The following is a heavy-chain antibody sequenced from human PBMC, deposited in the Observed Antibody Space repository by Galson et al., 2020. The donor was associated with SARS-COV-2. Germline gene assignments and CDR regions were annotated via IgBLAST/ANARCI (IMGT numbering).Heavy chain of an antibody. V-gene: IGHV3-30-3*01. D-gene: IGHD1-26*01. CDR3: ARPYSGSYLNWFDP. Sequence: GESLKISCAASGFTLSSYAMHWVRQAPGKGLEWVAVISYDGSNKYYADSVTGRFTISRDNSKNTLYLQMNSLRAEDTAVYYCARPYSGSYLNWFDPWGQGTLVTVSS. CDR2: ISYDGSNK. J-gene: IGHJ5*02. CDR1: GFTLSSYA.